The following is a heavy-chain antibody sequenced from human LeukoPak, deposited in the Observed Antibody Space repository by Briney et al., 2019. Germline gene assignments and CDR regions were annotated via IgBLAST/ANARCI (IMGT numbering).Heavy chain of an antibody. D-gene: IGHD5-24*01. V-gene: IGHV1-69*13. CDR2: IIPIFGTT. Sequence: ASVKVSCKAAGGTFSNYGVSWVRQAPGQGLEWMGGIIPIFGTTKNAQKFLGRVTITADESTSTAYMELSSLRSEDTAVYYRARGGYNSRYFDYWGLGTLVTVSS. J-gene: IGHJ4*02. CDR1: GGTFSNYG. CDR3: ARGGYNSRYFDY.